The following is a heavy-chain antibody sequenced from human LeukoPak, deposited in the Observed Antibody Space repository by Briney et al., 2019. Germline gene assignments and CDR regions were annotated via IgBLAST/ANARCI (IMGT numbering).Heavy chain of an antibody. V-gene: IGHV1-69*13. CDR1: GGTFSSYA. J-gene: IGHJ5*02. CDR3: ARGPQLVRWNWFDP. Sequence: GASVKVSCKASGGTFSSYAISWVRQAPGQGLEWMGGIIPIFGTANYAQKFQGRVTITADESTSTAYMELSSLRSEDTAVYYCARGPQLVRWNWFDPWGQGTLSPSPQ. CDR2: IIPIFGTA. D-gene: IGHD6-13*01.